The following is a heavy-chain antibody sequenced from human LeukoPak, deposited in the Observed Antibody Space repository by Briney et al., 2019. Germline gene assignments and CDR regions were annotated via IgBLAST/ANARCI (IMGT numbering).Heavy chain of an antibody. V-gene: IGHV1-2*02. CDR2: INPNSGGT. CDR1: GYTFTGYY. D-gene: IGHD6-6*01. J-gene: IGHJ4*02. Sequence: ASVKVSCKASGYTFTGYYMHWVRQAPGQGLEWMGWINPNSGGTNYAQKSQGRVTMTRDTSISTAYMELSRLRSDDTAVYYCARASIAARRTFDYWGQGTLVTVSS. CDR3: ARASIAARRTFDY.